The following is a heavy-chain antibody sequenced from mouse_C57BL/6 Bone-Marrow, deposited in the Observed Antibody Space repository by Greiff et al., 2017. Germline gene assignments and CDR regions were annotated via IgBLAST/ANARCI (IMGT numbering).Heavy chain of an antibody. CDR1: GYTFTDYE. J-gene: IGHJ3*01. CDR3: TPYYYGSSYTY. D-gene: IGHD1-1*01. V-gene: IGHV1-15*01. CDR2: FDPETGGT. Sequence: VKLMESGAELVRPGASVPLSCKASGYTFTDYEMHWVKHTPVHCLVWIGAFDPETGGTAYNQKFKGKALLTADKSSSTAYMELRSLTSEDSAVYYCTPYYYGSSYTYWGQGTLVTVSA.